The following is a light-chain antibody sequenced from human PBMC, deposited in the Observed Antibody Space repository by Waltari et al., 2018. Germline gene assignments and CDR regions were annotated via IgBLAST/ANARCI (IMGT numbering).Light chain of an antibody. CDR2: EVI. CDR1: TSDVGSYNL. V-gene: IGLV2-23*02. Sequence: QSALTQPASVSGTPGQSITISCTGTTSDVGSYNLVSWYHHHPGKAPTLMICEVIKRPSGVSNSFSGSKSGNTASLTSSGLQAEDEADYYCCSYEGSGTYVFGTGTKVTVL. CDR3: CSYEGSGTYV. J-gene: IGLJ1*01.